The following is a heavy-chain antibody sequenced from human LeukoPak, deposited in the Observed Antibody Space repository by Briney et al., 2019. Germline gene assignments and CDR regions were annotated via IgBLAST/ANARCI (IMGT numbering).Heavy chain of an antibody. Sequence: GSLRLSCAASGFTFSSYWMSWVRQAPGKGLEWVANIKQDGSEKYYVDSVKGRFTISRDNAKNSLYLQMNSLRAEDTAVYYCARDRGYSGYDNWFDPWGQGTLVTVSS. V-gene: IGHV3-7*01. CDR1: GFTFSSYW. CDR3: ARDRGYSGYDNWFDP. J-gene: IGHJ5*02. D-gene: IGHD5-12*01. CDR2: IKQDGSEK.